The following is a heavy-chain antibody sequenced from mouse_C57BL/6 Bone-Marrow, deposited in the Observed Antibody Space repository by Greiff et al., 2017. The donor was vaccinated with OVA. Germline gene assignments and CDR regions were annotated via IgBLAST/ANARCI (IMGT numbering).Heavy chain of an antibody. CDR2: IDPENGDT. J-gene: IGHJ2*01. D-gene: IGHD1-1*01. Sequence: VQLQQSGAELVRPGASVKLSCTASGFNIKDDYMHWVKQRPEQGLEWIGWIDPENGDTEYASKFQGKATITADTSSNTAYLQLSNLTSEDTAVYYCTPPLYYYGSSFPYWGQGTTLTVSS. CDR3: TPPLYYYGSSFPY. V-gene: IGHV14-4*01. CDR1: GFNIKDDY.